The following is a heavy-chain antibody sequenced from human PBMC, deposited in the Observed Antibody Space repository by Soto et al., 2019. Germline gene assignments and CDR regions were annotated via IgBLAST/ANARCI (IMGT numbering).Heavy chain of an antibody. D-gene: IGHD3-22*01. V-gene: IGHV3-33*01. CDR1: GFTFSSYG. Sequence: QVQLVESGGGVVQPGRSLRISCAASGFTFSSYGMHWVRQAPGKGLEWVAVIWYDGSNKYYADSVKGRFTISRDNSKNTLYLQMNSLRAEDTAVYYCASVVDSSGYYHDAFDIWGQGTMVTVSS. CDR2: IWYDGSNK. J-gene: IGHJ3*02. CDR3: ASVVDSSGYYHDAFDI.